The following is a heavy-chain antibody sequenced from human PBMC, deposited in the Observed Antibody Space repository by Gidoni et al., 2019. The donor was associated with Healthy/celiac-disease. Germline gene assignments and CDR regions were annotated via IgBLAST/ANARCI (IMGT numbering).Heavy chain of an antibody. J-gene: IGHJ4*02. CDR1: GFTFSSYE. CDR3: ARGTTVVSSRLDY. CDR2: ISSSGSTI. D-gene: IGHD4-17*01. V-gene: IGHV3-48*03. Sequence: EVQLVESGGGLVQPGGSLRLSCAASGFTFSSYEMNWVRQAPGKGLEWVSYISSSGSTIYYADSVKGRFTISRDNAKNSLYLQMNSLRAEDTAVYYCARGTTVVSSRLDYWGQGTLVTVSS.